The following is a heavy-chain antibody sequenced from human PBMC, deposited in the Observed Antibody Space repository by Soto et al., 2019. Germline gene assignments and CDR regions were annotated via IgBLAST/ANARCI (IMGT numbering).Heavy chain of an antibody. Sequence: GGSLRLSCAASGFTVSSYYMSWVRQAPGKGLVWVSRINSDGSSTSYADSVKGRFTISRDNAKNTLYLQMNSLRAEDTAVYYCVNWFDSWGQGTLVTVSS. CDR3: VNWFDS. CDR2: INSDGSST. CDR1: GFTVSSYY. V-gene: IGHV3-74*01. J-gene: IGHJ5*01.